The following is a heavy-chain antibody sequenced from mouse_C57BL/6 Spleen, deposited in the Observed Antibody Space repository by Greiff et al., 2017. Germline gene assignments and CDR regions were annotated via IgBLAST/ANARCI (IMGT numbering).Heavy chain of an antibody. CDR2: INPNNGGT. D-gene: IGHD3-2*02. CDR3: ARGCTAQGY. J-gene: IGHJ2*01. CDR1: GYTFTDYN. Sequence: VQLKQSGPELVKPGASVKMSCKASGYTFTDYNMHWVKQSHGKSLEWIGYINPNNGGTSYNQKFKGKATLTVNKSSSTAYMEHRSLTSEDSAVYYCARGCTAQGYWGQGTTLTVSS. V-gene: IGHV1-22*01.